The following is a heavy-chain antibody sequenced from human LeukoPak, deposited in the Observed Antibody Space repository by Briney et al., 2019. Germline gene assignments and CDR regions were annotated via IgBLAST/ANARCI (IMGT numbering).Heavy chain of an antibody. D-gene: IGHD5-12*01. Sequence: ASVKVSCKASGYTFTGYYMHWVRQAPGQGLEWMGWISAYNGNTNYAQKLQGRVTMTTDTSTSTAYMELRSLRSDDTAVYYCARERGYGGYVAFDYWGQGTLVTVSS. V-gene: IGHV1-18*04. J-gene: IGHJ4*02. CDR2: ISAYNGNT. CDR3: ARERGYGGYVAFDY. CDR1: GYTFTGYY.